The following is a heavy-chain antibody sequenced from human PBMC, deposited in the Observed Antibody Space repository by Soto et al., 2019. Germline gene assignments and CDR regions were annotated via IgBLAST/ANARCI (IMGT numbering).Heavy chain of an antibody. CDR3: ATGPGGPDGPGDY. V-gene: IGHV1-3*01. J-gene: IGHJ4*02. D-gene: IGHD2-15*01. CDR2: INAGNGNT. CDR1: GYTFTNYA. Sequence: QVQLVQSGAEVKKPGASVKVSCKASGYTFTNYAMHWVRQAPGQRLEWMGWINAGNGNTKYSQKFQGRVTITRDTTASTAYMDRSTLRSEDTAVYYCATGPGGPDGPGDYWGQGTLVTVSS.